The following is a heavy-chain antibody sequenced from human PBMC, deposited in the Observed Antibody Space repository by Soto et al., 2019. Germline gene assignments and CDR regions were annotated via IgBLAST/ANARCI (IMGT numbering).Heavy chain of an antibody. J-gene: IGHJ6*02. CDR2: MNPNSGNT. V-gene: IGHV1-8*01. D-gene: IGHD3-3*01. CDR3: ARGRGGDYDFWSGYYNYYYYYGMDV. Sequence: ASVKVSCKASGYTFPSYDINWVRQATGQGLEWMGWMNPNSGNTGYAQKFQGRVTMTRNTSISTAYMELSSLRSEDTPVYYCARGRGGDYDFWSGYYNYYYYYGMDVWGQGTTVPVSS. CDR1: GYTFPSYD.